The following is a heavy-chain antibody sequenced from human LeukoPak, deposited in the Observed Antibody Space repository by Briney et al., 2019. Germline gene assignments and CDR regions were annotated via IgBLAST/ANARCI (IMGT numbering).Heavy chain of an antibody. V-gene: IGHV5-51*01. CDR1: GYSFTSYW. D-gene: IGHD6-13*01. CDR3: ARGVAAAGTDFDY. CDR2: IYPSDSDT. J-gene: IGHJ4*02. Sequence: GASLKISCKGSGYSFTSYWIGWVRQMPGKGLEWMGIIYPSDSDTRYSPSFQGQVTISADKSISTAYLQWSSLKASDTAMYSCARGVAAAGTDFDYWGQGTLVTVSS.